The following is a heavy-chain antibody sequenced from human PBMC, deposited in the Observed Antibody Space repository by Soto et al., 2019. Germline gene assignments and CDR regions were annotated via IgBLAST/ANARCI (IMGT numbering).Heavy chain of an antibody. D-gene: IGHD6-13*01. CDR1: GFTFSSYS. V-gene: IGHV3-21*01. Sequence: PGGSLRLSCAASGFTFSSYSMNWVRQAPGKGLEWVSSISSSSSYIYYADSVKGRFTISRDNAKNSLYLQMNSLRAEDTAVYYCARDRSGSPDAFDIWGQGTMVTVSS. J-gene: IGHJ3*02. CDR2: ISSSSSYI. CDR3: ARDRSGSPDAFDI.